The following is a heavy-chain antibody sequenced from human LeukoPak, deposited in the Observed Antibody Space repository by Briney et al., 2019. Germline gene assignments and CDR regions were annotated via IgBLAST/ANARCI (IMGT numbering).Heavy chain of an antibody. Sequence: PSETLSLTCTVSGGSISSYYWSWIRQPPGKGLEWIAYIYYIGSTYYNPSLKSRVTISVDRSKNQFSLKLSSVTAADTAVYYCARELRSQGYWGQGTLVTVSS. CDR1: GGSISSYY. CDR3: ARELRSQGY. J-gene: IGHJ4*01. V-gene: IGHV4-59*12. CDR2: IYYIGST.